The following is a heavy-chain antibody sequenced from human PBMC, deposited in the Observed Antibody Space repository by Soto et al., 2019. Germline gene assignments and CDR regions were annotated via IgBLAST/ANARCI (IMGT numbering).Heavy chain of an antibody. CDR3: ARQEYSSGSCAYFYY. J-gene: IGHJ4*02. CDR1: GGSISSSNSY. Sequence: SETLSLTCTVSGGSISSSNSYWGWIRQPPGKGLEWIGSIYHGGNTYYNPSLESRVTISVDTTRNQFSLRLSSVTAADTAAYYCARQEYSSGSCAYFYYWGQVNLVTVSS. CDR2: IYHGGNT. V-gene: IGHV4-39*01. D-gene: IGHD1-26*01.